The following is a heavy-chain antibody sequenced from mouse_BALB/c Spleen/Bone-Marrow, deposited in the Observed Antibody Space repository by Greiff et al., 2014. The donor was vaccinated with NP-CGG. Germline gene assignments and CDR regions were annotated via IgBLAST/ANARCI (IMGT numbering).Heavy chain of an antibody. CDR3: SHNDNNVSYAMAY. CDR1: GFSIQDTY. D-gene: IGHD1-3*01. Sequence: VKLLESGADLVKPGASVKLSCTASGFSIQDTYMHWVKQRPEQGLEWTGRIDPATGNIKYGPKFQGKATITADTSSNTAYLQHSSLTSEDTAVYYCSHNDNNVSYAMAYWGQGTSVAVSS. CDR2: IDPATGNI. V-gene: IGHV14-3*02. J-gene: IGHJ4*01.